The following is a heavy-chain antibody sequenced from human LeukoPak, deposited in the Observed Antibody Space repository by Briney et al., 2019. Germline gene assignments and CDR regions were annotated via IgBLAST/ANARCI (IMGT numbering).Heavy chain of an antibody. CDR2: IYYSGST. V-gene: IGHV4-59*01. CDR3: ARDRLYYGSGFYAFDI. D-gene: IGHD3-10*01. CDR1: GGSISSYY. J-gene: IGHJ3*02. Sequence: SETLSLTCTVSGGSISSYYWSWIRQPPGKGLEWIGYIYYSGSTTYNPSLKSRVTISVDTSKNQFSLKLSSVTAADTAVYYCARDRLYYGSGFYAFDIWGQGTMVTVSS.